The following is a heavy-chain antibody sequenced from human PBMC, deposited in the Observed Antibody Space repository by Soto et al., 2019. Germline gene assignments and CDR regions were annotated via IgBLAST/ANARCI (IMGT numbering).Heavy chain of an antibody. CDR2: IYYSGNT. J-gene: IGHJ4*02. D-gene: IGHD2-2*01. Sequence: SETLSLTCTVSVGSINNYYWSWIRQPPGKGLEWIGYIYYSGNTNYNPSLKSRVTISVDTSKRQFSLKLSSVTAADTAVYYCARHYCTSTSCYPDFWGQGTLVTVSS. CDR1: VGSINNYY. CDR3: ARHYCTSTSCYPDF. V-gene: IGHV4-59*08.